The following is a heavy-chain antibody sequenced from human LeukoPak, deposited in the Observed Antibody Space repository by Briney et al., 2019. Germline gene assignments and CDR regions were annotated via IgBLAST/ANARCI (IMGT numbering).Heavy chain of an antibody. CDR2: MNPNSGNT. Sequence: ASVKVSCKASGYTFTSYDINWVRQATGQGLEWMGWMNPNSGNTGYAQKFQGGVTMTRNTSISTAYMELSSLRSEDTAVYYCARGRSIAARPYNWFDPWGQGTLVTVSS. V-gene: IGHV1-8*01. J-gene: IGHJ5*02. D-gene: IGHD6-6*01. CDR1: GYTFTSYD. CDR3: ARGRSIAARPYNWFDP.